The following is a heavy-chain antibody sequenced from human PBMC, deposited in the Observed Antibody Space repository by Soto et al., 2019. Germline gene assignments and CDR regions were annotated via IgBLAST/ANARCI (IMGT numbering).Heavy chain of an antibody. D-gene: IGHD3-10*01. Sequence: PRGALRLPAAASGLRSVRYAVRWVRQAPGKGLEWVSTISGSDGKTFYADSVKGRFSISRDTSQSTLYLQMNSLRADDTAMYYCARCSYLDDWGQGTRVTGSS. CDR1: GLRSVRYA. J-gene: IGHJ1*01. V-gene: IGHV3-23*01. CDR2: ISGSDGKT. CDR3: ARCSYLDD.